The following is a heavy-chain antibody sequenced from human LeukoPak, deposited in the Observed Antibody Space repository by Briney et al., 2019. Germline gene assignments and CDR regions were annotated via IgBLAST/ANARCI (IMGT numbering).Heavy chain of an antibody. J-gene: IGHJ4*02. Sequence: GGSLRLSCAASGFTFSSYSMNWVRQAPGKGLEWVSYISSSSSTIYYADSVKGRFTISRDNAKNSLYLQMNSLRAEDTAVYYCARGIGLRFGELPGYWGQGTLVTVSS. V-gene: IGHV3-48*01. D-gene: IGHD3-10*01. CDR3: ARGIGLRFGELPGY. CDR2: ISSSSSTI. CDR1: GFTFSSYS.